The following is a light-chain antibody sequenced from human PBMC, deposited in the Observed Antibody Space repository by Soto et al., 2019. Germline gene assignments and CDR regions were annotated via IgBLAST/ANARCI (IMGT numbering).Light chain of an antibody. CDR2: DTS. CDR3: QQYNKWPLT. J-gene: IGKJ4*01. CDR1: QSVSSD. V-gene: IGKV3-15*01. Sequence: EIVMTQSPATLSVSPWERATHSCRASQSVSSDLVWYQQKAGQAPRLLIYDTSTRATGIPARFSGSGSGTEFTLTISSLQSEDSAVYHCQQYNKWPLTFGGGTKVEIK.